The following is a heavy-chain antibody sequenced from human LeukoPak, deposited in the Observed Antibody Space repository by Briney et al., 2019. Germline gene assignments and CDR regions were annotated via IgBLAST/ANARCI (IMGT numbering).Heavy chain of an antibody. J-gene: IGHJ4*02. Sequence: GGSLRLSCAASGFTFTKYWVTWVRQAPGKGLEWVANMKQDGSEIYYVDSVKGRFTISRDNAKNSLYLQMNSLRAEDTAVYYCARGFQLMRPVDYWGQGTLVTVSS. CDR3: ARGFQLMRPVDY. V-gene: IGHV3-7*01. D-gene: IGHD3-16*01. CDR1: GFTFTKYW. CDR2: MKQDGSEI.